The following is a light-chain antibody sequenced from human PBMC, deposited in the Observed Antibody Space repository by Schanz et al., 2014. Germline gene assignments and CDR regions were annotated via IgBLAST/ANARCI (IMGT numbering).Light chain of an antibody. CDR2: SDN. CDR3: AAWDDSLNALV. V-gene: IGLV1-44*01. J-gene: IGLJ3*02. Sequence: QSVLTQPPSASGTPGQRVTISCSGSSSNIGSNTVIWYQQLPGTAPKLLIHSDNQRPSGVPDRFSGSKSGTSASLAISGLQSEDEADYYCAAWDDSLNALVFGGGTKLTVL. CDR1: SSNIGSNT.